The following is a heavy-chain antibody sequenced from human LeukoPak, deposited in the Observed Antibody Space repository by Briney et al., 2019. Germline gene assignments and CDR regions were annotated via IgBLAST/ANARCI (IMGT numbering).Heavy chain of an antibody. D-gene: IGHD2-21*01. CDR1: GLTFSSYA. J-gene: IGHJ4*02. V-gene: IGHV3-7*01. CDR2: IRPDGSGK. Sequence: GGSLRLSCAASGLTFSSYAMSWVRQAPGKRPEWAANIRPDGSGKYYVDSVKGRFTISRDNAQNSVYLQMNSLRAEDTAVYYCAGRYCSGDYCPGYWGQGTLVTVSS. CDR3: AGRYCSGDYCPGY.